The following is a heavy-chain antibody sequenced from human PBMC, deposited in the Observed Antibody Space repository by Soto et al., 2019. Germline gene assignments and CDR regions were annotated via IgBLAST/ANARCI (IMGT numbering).Heavy chain of an antibody. D-gene: IGHD3-10*01. V-gene: IGHV5-10-1*01. J-gene: IGHJ6*02. Sequence: XEFLKISFKGAGYSFTSYWISWVSQIPGKGLEWMGRIDPSDSYTNYSPSFQGHVTISADKSISTAYLQWSSLKASDTAMYYCARHHVLLWFGELSGMDVWGQGATVTVS. CDR2: IDPSDSYT. CDR3: ARHHVLLWFGELSGMDV. CDR1: GYSFTSYW.